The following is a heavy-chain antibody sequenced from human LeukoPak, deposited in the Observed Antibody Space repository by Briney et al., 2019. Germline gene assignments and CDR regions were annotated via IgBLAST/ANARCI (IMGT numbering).Heavy chain of an antibody. CDR1: GGSFSGYY. CDR2: INHSGST. V-gene: IGHV4-34*01. J-gene: IGHJ6*02. CDR3: ARDSVVVPADYYYGMGV. D-gene: IGHD2-2*01. Sequence: SETLSLTCAVYGGSFSGYYWRWIRQPPGKGLEWIGGINHSGSTNYNPSLTSRVTISVDTSKNQFSLKLSSVTAADTAVYYCARDSVVVPADYYYGMGVWGQGTTVTVSS.